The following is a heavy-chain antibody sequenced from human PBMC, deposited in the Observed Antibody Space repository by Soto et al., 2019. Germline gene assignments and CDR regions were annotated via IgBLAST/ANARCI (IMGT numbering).Heavy chain of an antibody. V-gene: IGHV3-23*01. D-gene: IGHD3-22*01. CDR3: AKARITMIVVVITPYFDY. CDR2: ISGSGGST. J-gene: IGHJ4*02. Sequence: GGSLRLSCAASGFTFSSYAMSWVRQAPGKGLEWVSAISGSGGSTYYADSVEGRFTISRDNSKNTLYLQMNSLRAEDTAVYYCAKARITMIVVVITPYFDYWGQGTLVTVSS. CDR1: GFTFSSYA.